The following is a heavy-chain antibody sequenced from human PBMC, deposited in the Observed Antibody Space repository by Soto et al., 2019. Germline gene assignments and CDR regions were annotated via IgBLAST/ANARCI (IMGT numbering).Heavy chain of an antibody. J-gene: IGHJ4*02. D-gene: IGHD2-8*01. CDR1: GTSISSYY. V-gene: IGHV4-59*01. Sequence: SETLSLTCTVSGTSISSYYWSWIRQPPGKGLERIANIHYSGTTNYNPSLASRVTLSVDTSKNQFSLKMTSVTAADRAMYFCARYNSYAIDYWGRGTLVTVSS. CDR2: IHYSGTT. CDR3: ARYNSYAIDY.